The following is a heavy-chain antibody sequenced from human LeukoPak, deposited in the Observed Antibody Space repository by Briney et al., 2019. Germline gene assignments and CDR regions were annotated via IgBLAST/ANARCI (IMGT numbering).Heavy chain of an antibody. V-gene: IGHV4-59*01. CDR3: ARLETWGIFDY. D-gene: IGHD3-16*01. CDR2: IYYSGST. Sequence: SETLSLTCTVSGGSISSYYWSWIRQPPGKGLEWIGYIYYSGSTNYNPSLKSRVTISVDTSKNQFSLKLSSVTAADTAVYYCARLETWGIFDYWGQGTLVTVSS. J-gene: IGHJ4*02. CDR1: GGSISSYY.